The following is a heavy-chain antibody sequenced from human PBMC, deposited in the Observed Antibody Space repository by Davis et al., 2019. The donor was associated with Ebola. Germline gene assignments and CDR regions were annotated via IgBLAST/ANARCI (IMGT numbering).Heavy chain of an antibody. J-gene: IGHJ4*02. V-gene: IGHV1-46*01. Sequence: ASVKVSCKASGYTFTDYYLHWVRQTPGQGLEWVAIINPTDGSTRYAQNFQGRLTVTMDTSTSTVYMELNSLRSVDTAMFYCARALDISPRPFDYWGQGTLITVSS. CDR1: GYTFTDYY. CDR2: INPTDGST. D-gene: IGHD3-9*01. CDR3: ARALDISPRPFDY.